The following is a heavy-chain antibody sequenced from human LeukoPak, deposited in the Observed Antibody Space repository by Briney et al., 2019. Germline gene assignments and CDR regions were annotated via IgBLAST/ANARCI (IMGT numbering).Heavy chain of an antibody. J-gene: IGHJ4*02. Sequence: GGSLRLSCAASGFTFSSYWMHWVRQAPGKGLVWVSRLDSDGSSTSYADSVKGRFTISRDNAETTLHLQMNNLSAEDTAVYYCARASNRNSINFDYWGQGALVTVSS. CDR1: GFTFSSYW. CDR2: LDSDGSST. V-gene: IGHV3-74*01. CDR3: ARASNRNSINFDY. D-gene: IGHD1-7*01.